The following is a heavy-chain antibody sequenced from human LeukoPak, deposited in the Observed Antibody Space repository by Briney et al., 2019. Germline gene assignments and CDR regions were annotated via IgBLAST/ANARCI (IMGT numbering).Heavy chain of an antibody. CDR3: AKDSGPTRNHLYYYMDV. Sequence: GGSLRLSCAASGFTFSSYEMNWVRQAPGKGLEWVSAISGRNTSTYYADSVKGRFTISRDNSKNTLYLQMYSLRAEDTAVYYCAKDSGPTRNHLYYYMDVWGKGTTVTVS. J-gene: IGHJ6*03. V-gene: IGHV3-23*01. CDR2: ISGRNTST. CDR1: GFTFSSYE. D-gene: IGHD1-14*01.